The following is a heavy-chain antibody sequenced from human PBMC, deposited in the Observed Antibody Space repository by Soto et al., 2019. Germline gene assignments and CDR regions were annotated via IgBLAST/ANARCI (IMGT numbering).Heavy chain of an antibody. J-gene: IGHJ4*02. D-gene: IGHD6-13*01. CDR2: ISSSGSTI. CDR3: ARTRLKRVHFQYYFDY. Sequence: GGSLRLSCAASGFTFSDYYMSWIRQAPGKGLEWVSYISSSGSTIYYADSVKGRFTISRDNAKNSLYLQMNSLRAEDTAVYYCARTRLKRVHFQYYFDYWGQGTLVTVSS. V-gene: IGHV3-11*01. CDR1: GFTFSDYY.